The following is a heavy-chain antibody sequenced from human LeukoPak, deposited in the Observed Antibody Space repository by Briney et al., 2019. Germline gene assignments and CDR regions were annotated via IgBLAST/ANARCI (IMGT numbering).Heavy chain of an antibody. J-gene: IGHJ6*02. CDR1: GGTFSSYA. CDR3: VRDRGEWIDQYYGMDV. D-gene: IGHD3-10*01. Sequence: ASVKVSCKASGGTFSSYAISWVRQAPGQGLEWMGGISGYNGNTNSAQKVQGRVTMTTDTSTSTAYMELRSLRSDDTAVYYCVRDRGEWIDQYYGMDVWGQGTTVTVSS. V-gene: IGHV1-18*01. CDR2: ISGYNGNT.